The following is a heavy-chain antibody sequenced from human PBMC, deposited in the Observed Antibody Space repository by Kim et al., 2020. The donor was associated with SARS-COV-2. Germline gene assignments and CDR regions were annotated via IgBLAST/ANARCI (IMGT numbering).Heavy chain of an antibody. V-gene: IGHV3-48*03. CDR2: IGSGGSHI. CDR3: ARVDIYYMDV. J-gene: IGHJ6*03. CDR1: GFTFSSFE. Sequence: GGSLRLSCAASGFTFSSFEMNWVRQAPGKGLEWVSYIGSGGSHIYYADSVKGRFTISRDNAKNSLYLQMNSLRAEDTAVYYCARVDIYYMDVWGKGTTVT.